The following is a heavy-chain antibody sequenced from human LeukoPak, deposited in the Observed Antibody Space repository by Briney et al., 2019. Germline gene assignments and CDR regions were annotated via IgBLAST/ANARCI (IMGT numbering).Heavy chain of an antibody. CDR2: ITPIFGTA. D-gene: IGHD2-2*01. CDR1: GGTFSSYA. Sequence: GASVKVSCKASGGTFSSYAISWVRQAPGQGLEWMGGITPIFGTANYAQKFQGRVTITADKSTSTAYMELSSLRSEDTAVYYCARGDIVVVPAATAGWFDPWGQGTLVTVSP. V-gene: IGHV1-69*06. J-gene: IGHJ5*02. CDR3: ARGDIVVVPAATAGWFDP.